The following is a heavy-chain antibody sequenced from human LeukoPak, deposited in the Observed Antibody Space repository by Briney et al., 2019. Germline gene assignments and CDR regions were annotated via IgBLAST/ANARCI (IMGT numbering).Heavy chain of an antibody. V-gene: IGHV4-4*08. Sequence: SSETLSLTCAVYGGSFSGYYWSWIRQPPGKGLEWIGRIYTSGSTNYNPSLKSRVTISVDTSKNQFSLKLSSVTAADTAVYYCARVHGCSSTSCYGNWFDPWGQGTLVTVSS. CDR2: IYTSGST. J-gene: IGHJ5*02. D-gene: IGHD2-2*01. CDR1: GGSFSGYY. CDR3: ARVHGCSSTSCYGNWFDP.